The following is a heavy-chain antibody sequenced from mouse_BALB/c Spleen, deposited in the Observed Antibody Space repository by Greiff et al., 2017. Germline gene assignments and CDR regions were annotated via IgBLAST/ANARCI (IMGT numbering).Heavy chain of an antibody. Sequence: QVQLKESGAELVRPGSSVKISCKASGYAFSSYWMNWVKQRPGQGLEWIGQIYPGDGDTNYNGKFKGKATLTADKSSSTAYMQLSSLTSEDSAVYFCARGGYGNYGWYFDVWGAGTTVTVSS. CDR3: ARGGYGNYGWYFDV. CDR1: GYAFSSYW. CDR2: IYPGDGDT. J-gene: IGHJ1*01. V-gene: IGHV1-80*01. D-gene: IGHD2-10*02.